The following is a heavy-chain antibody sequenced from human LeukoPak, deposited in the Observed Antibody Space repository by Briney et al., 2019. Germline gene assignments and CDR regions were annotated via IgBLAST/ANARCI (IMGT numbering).Heavy chain of an antibody. J-gene: IGHJ4*02. CDR3: AREHSSGLYFFDY. CDR1: GFTFSSYA. Sequence: GGSLRLSCAASGFTFSSYAMHWVRQAPGKGLEWVAVISYDGSNKYYADSVKGRFTISRDNSKNTLYLQMNSLRAEDTAVYYCAREHSSGLYFFDYWGQGTLVTVSS. D-gene: IGHD3-22*01. V-gene: IGHV3-30-3*01. CDR2: ISYDGSNK.